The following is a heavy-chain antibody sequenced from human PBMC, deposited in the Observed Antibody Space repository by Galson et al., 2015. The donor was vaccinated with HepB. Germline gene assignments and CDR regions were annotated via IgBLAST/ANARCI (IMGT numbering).Heavy chain of an antibody. Sequence: SLRLSCAASGFPFSSYALSWIRQAPGKGLEWVSSISGGGDTYYADSVRGRFTISRDNYKNTVYLQMNSLRAEDTAVYYCAKPRNYYDFSGPDYWGQGALVTVSS. J-gene: IGHJ4*02. V-gene: IGHV3-23*01. CDR1: GFPFSSYA. CDR2: ISGGGDT. D-gene: IGHD3-22*01. CDR3: AKPRNYYDFSGPDY.